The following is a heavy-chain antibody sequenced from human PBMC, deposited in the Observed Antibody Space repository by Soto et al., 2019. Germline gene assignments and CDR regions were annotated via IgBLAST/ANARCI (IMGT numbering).Heavy chain of an antibody. Sequence: GGSLRLSCAASGFTFSDYYMSWIRQAPGKGLEWVSYISSSGTTIYYADSVKGRFTISRDNAKNSLYLQMNSLRAEDTAVYYCPREVPDSSGYFFDYWGPGTMVTVYS. CDR1: GFTFSDYY. CDR2: ISSSGTTI. D-gene: IGHD3-22*01. J-gene: IGHJ4*02. V-gene: IGHV3-11*01. CDR3: PREVPDSSGYFFDY.